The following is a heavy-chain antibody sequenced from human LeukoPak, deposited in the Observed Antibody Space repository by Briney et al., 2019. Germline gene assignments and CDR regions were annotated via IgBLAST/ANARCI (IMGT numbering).Heavy chain of an antibody. Sequence: GESLKISCKGSGYTFTNYWIGWVRQMPGKGLEWMGIIYPGNSDIRYSPSFQGQVTISADNSIGTAYLQWSSLKASDTAMYYCARNVLDDTTDYWGQGTLVTVSS. CDR2: IYPGNSDI. CDR3: ARNVLDDTTDY. CDR1: GYTFTNYW. D-gene: IGHD3-10*02. J-gene: IGHJ4*02. V-gene: IGHV5-51*01.